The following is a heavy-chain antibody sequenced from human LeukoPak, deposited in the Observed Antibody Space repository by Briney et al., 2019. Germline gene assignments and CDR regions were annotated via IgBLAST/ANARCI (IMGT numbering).Heavy chain of an antibody. Sequence: RASVKVSCKASGYTFTSYAMHWVRQAPGQRLEWMGWINAGNGNTKYSQKFQGRVTITRDTSASTAYMELSSLRSEDTAVYYCARGAASFYFDYWGQGTLVTVSS. CDR1: GYTFTSYA. V-gene: IGHV1-3*01. CDR3: ARGAASFYFDY. CDR2: INAGNGNT. J-gene: IGHJ4*02. D-gene: IGHD2-15*01.